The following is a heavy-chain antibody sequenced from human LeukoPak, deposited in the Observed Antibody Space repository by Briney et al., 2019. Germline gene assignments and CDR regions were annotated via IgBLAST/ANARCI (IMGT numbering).Heavy chain of an antibody. CDR2: ISGSGSGT. V-gene: IGHV3-23*01. Sequence: PGGSLRLSCATSGFTLSTYAMSWVRQAPGKGLEWVSLISGSGSGTHYADSVKGRFTISRDNSKNMLYLHMNSLRADDTAVYYCARSGTEDGYNIYFDHWGQGTLVTVSS. J-gene: IGHJ4*02. CDR3: ARSGTEDGYNIYFDH. D-gene: IGHD5-24*01. CDR1: GFTLSTYA.